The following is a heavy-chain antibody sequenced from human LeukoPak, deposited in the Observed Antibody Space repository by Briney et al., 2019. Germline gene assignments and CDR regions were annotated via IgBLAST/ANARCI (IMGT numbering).Heavy chain of an antibody. CDR1: GGSISSSTW. J-gene: IGHJ3*02. D-gene: IGHD3-22*01. Sequence: SETLSLTCTVSGGSISSSTWWSWVRKPPGKGLEWIGRIYHTGTTNYNPSLKSRVTISVDRSKNQFSLNLTSVTAADTAVYYCARGPYSYDSSGAFDIWGQGTMVTVSS. CDR3: ARGPYSYDSSGAFDI. V-gene: IGHV4-4*02. CDR2: IYHTGTT.